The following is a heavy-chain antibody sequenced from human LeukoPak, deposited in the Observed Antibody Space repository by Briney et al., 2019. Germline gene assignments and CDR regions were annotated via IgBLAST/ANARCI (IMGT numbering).Heavy chain of an antibody. CDR2: IYHSGST. CDR3: ARRGYGSGSYFLDY. V-gene: IGHV4-4*07. J-gene: IGHJ4*02. CDR1: GGSISSYY. Sequence: SETLSLTCTVSGGSISSYYWSWIRQPAGKGLEWIGSIYHSGSTYYNPSLKSRVTISVDTSKNQFSLKLSSVTAADTAVYYCARRGYGSGSYFLDYWGQGTLVTVSS. D-gene: IGHD3-10*01.